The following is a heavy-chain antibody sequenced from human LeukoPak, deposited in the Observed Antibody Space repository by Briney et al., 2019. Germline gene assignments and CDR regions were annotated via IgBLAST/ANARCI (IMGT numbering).Heavy chain of an antibody. V-gene: IGHV4-59*01. CDR1: GGSFSGYY. J-gene: IGHJ5*02. D-gene: IGHD3-3*01. Sequence: SETLSLTCAVYGGSFSGYYWSWIRQPPGKGLEWIGYIYYSGSTNYNPSLKSRVTISVDTSKNQFSLKLSSVTAADTAVYYCARGWNYYDFWSGNENWFDPWGQGTLVTVSS. CDR3: ARGWNYYDFWSGNENWFDP. CDR2: IYYSGST.